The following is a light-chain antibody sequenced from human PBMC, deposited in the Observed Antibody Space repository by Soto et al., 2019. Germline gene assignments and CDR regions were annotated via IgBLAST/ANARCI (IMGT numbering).Light chain of an antibody. V-gene: IGKV3-15*01. CDR1: QSVATN. J-gene: IGKJ1*01. CDR2: GAS. Sequence: EAVLTQSPATLSVSPGKRATLSCRASQSVATNLAWYQQRPGQAPRLLIYGASKRAVGLPARFSGSGSGTEFTLTITSLQSEDFAVYYCQQYNNWPQTFGQGTKVDIK. CDR3: QQYNNWPQT.